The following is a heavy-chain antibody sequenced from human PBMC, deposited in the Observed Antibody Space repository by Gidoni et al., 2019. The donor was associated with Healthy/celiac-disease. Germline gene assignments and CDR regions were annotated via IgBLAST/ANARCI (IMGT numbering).Heavy chain of an antibody. D-gene: IGHD4-17*01. J-gene: IGHJ3*02. CDR2: INHSGST. CDR1: GGSFSGYY. Sequence: QVQLQQWGAGLLKPSATLSRTCAVYGGSFSGYYWSWIRQPPGKGLEWIGEINHSGSTNYNPSLKSRVTISVDTSKNQFSLKLSSVTAADTAVYYCACYYGATGVDAFDIWGQGTMVTVSS. CDR3: ACYYGATGVDAFDI. V-gene: IGHV4-34*01.